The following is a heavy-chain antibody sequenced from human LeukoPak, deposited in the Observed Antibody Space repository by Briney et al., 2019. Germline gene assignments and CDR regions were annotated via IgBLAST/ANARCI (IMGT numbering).Heavy chain of an antibody. CDR1: GASITNSLYY. V-gene: IGHV4-39*07. D-gene: IGHD4-11*01. CDR3: ARGPNTAGNYRAFDL. Sequence: SETLSLTCTVSGASITNSLYYWAWIRQPPGKGLEWIGSIYYNGDTYYNPSLKSRVIISADTSKNQFSLKLTSVTAADTAAYYCARGPNTAGNYRAFDLWGQGTKVTVSS. CDR2: IYYNGDT. J-gene: IGHJ3*01.